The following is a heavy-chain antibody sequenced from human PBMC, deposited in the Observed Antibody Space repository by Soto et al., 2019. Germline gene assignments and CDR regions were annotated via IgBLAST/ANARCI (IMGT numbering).Heavy chain of an antibody. D-gene: IGHD3-3*01. V-gene: IGHV3-23*01. J-gene: IGHJ4*02. Sequence: EVQLLESGGGLVQPGGSLRLSCAASGFTFSSYAMSWVRQAPGKGLEWVSAISGSGGSTYYADSVKGRFTISRDNSKNTLYLQMNSLRAEDTAVYYCAKLGGRGYYGGGEADYWGQGTLVTVSS. CDR1: GFTFSSYA. CDR3: AKLGGRGYYGGGEADY. CDR2: ISGSGGST.